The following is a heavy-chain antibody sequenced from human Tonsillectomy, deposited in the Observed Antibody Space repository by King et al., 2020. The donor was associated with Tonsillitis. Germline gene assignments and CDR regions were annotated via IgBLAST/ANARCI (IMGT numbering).Heavy chain of an antibody. CDR1: GYTFTSYA. CDR2: INAGNGNT. D-gene: IGHD3-10*01. J-gene: IGHJ4*02. V-gene: IGHV1-3*01. Sequence: QLVQSGAEVKRPGASMMVSCTASGYTFTSYALHWVRQAPGQRPEWMGWINAGNGNTKYSQMLQGRVTFTSDTSASTGYMEVSSLRSEDTAVYYCLSLIRATPYWGQGTLVTVSS. CDR3: LSLIRATPY.